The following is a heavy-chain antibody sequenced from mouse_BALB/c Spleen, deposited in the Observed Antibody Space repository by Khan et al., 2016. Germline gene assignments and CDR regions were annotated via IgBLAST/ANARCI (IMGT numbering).Heavy chain of an antibody. Sequence: QVQLQQSGAELARPGASVRLSCKASGYTSANYWMQWVKQRPGQGLEWIGSIYPGDGDTRYSQKFKDKATLTADKSSSTAYMHLSSLASADSAVYCCDYALFVYWGQGTLVTVSA. CDR1: GYTSANYW. V-gene: IGHV1-87*01. CDR3: DYALFVY. CDR2: IYPGDGDT. J-gene: IGHJ3*01.